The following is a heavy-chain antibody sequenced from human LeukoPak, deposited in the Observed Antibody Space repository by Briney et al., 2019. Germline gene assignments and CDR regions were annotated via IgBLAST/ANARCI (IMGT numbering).Heavy chain of an antibody. V-gene: IGHV3-23*01. J-gene: IGHJ6*04. D-gene: IGHD6-19*01. Sequence: PGGSLRLSCAASGFTFSSYAMSWVRQAPGEGLEWGSAISGSGGSTYYADSVKGRFTISSDNSKNTLYLQMNSLRAEDPAVYYCAKDHSGVDVWGKGTTVTVSS. CDR2: ISGSGGST. CDR1: GFTFSSYA. CDR3: AKDHSGVDV.